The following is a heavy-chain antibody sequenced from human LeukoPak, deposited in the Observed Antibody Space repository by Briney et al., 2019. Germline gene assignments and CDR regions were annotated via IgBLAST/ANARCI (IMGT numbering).Heavy chain of an antibody. J-gene: IGHJ6*03. D-gene: IGHD6-6*01. V-gene: IGHV3-23*01. Sequence: GGSLRLSCAASGFTFSSYGMNWVRQAPGKGLEWVSGISGSGGTTYYADSVKGRFTISRDNSKNSLSLQVNSLRAEDTAVYYCARLSSSRGGYYYYYYMDVWGKGTTVTVSS. CDR3: ARLSSSRGGYYYYYYMDV. CDR1: GFTFSSYG. CDR2: ISGSGGTT.